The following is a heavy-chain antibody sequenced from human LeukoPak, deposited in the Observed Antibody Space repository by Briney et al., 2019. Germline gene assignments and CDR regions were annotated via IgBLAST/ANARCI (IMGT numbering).Heavy chain of an antibody. CDR1: GFTFSSYA. Sequence: GGSLRLSCAASGFTFSSYAMHWVRQAPGKGLEWVAVISYDGSNKYYADSVKGRFTISRDNSKNTVYLEMNNLRAEDTAVYYCARDIATRRFDYWGQGTLVTVSS. CDR3: ARDIATRRFDY. V-gene: IGHV3-30-3*01. CDR2: ISYDGSNK. J-gene: IGHJ4*02. D-gene: IGHD2-15*01.